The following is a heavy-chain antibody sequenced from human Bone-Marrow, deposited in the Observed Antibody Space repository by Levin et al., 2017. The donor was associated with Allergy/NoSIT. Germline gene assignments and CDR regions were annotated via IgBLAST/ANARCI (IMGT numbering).Heavy chain of an antibody. CDR2: ISYDGSNK. J-gene: IGHJ6*02. CDR3: ARVQVVVVPAAIWGGMDV. Sequence: GGSLRLSCAASGFTFSSYAMHWVRQAPGKGLEWVAVISYDGSNKYYADSVKGRFTISRDNSKNTLYLQMNSLRAEDTAVYYCARVQVVVVPAAIWGGMDVWGQGTTVTVSS. D-gene: IGHD2-2*01. V-gene: IGHV3-30-3*01. CDR1: GFTFSSYA.